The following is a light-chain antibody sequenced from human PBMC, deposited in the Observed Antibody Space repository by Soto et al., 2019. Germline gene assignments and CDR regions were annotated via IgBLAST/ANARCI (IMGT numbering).Light chain of an antibody. J-gene: IGKJ4*01. Sequence: DIVMTQSPDSLAVSLGERATINCKSSQSVLYSSNNKNYLAWYQQKPGQPPKLLIYWASTRESGVPDRFSGSGSGTDFTLTISSLQAEDVAVYYCQQYYSTPRTFGGGTQVESK. CDR1: QSVLYSSNNKNY. CDR3: QQYYSTPRT. V-gene: IGKV4-1*01. CDR2: WAS.